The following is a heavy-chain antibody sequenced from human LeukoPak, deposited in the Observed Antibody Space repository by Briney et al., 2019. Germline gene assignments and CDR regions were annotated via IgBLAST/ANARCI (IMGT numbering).Heavy chain of an antibody. D-gene: IGHD4/OR15-4a*01. V-gene: IGHV3-64D*09. CDR3: VKEMLTTTSAFDY. CDR2: IDRNGRNT. CDR1: GFIFSSYA. J-gene: IGHJ4*02. Sequence: GGSLRLSCAASGFIFSSYAMHWVRQAPGKGLEYVSTIDRNGRNTYYADSVRGRFTISRDNFKNTLYLQMRSLRAEDTAVYYCVKEMLTTTSAFDYWGQGSLVTVSS.